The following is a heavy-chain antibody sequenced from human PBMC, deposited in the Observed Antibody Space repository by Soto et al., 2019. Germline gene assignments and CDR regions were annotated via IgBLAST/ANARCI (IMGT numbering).Heavy chain of an antibody. Sequence: QVQLVQSGAEVKKPGSSVKVSCKASGGTFSSYAISWVRQAPGQGLEWMGGIIPIFGTANYAQKFQVRVKITADESTSTAYMELSSLRSEDTAVYYCARGPYDSSGYYSTQYFQHWGQGTLVTVSS. CDR2: IIPIFGTA. V-gene: IGHV1-69*01. D-gene: IGHD3-22*01. J-gene: IGHJ1*01. CDR3: ARGPYDSSGYYSTQYFQH. CDR1: GGTFSSYA.